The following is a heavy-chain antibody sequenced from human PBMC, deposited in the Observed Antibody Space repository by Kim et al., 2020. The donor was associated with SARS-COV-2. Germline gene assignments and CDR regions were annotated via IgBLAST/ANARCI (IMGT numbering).Heavy chain of an antibody. Sequence: SETLSLTCAVYGGSFSGYYWSWIRQPPGKGLEWIGEINHSGSTNYNPSLKSRVTISVDTSKNQFSLKLSSVTAADTAVYYCASRGVIHYFDYWGQGTLVT. J-gene: IGHJ4*02. CDR2: INHSGST. V-gene: IGHV4-34*01. D-gene: IGHD3-10*01. CDR3: ASRGVIHYFDY. CDR1: GGSFSGYY.